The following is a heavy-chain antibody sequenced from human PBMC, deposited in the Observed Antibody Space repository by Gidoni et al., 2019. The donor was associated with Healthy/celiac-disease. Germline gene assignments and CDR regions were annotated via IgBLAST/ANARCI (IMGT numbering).Heavy chain of an antibody. CDR2: IWYDGSNK. V-gene: IGHV3-33*01. D-gene: IGHD6-19*01. J-gene: IGHJ4*02. Sequence: QVQLVESGGGVFQLGRSLRLSCAASGFTFSSYGMHWVRQAPGKGLGWVAVIWYDGSNKYYADSVKGRFTISRDNSKNTLYLQMNSLRAEDTAVYYCARDRSEGQWLYSFDYWGQGTLVTVSS. CDR1: GFTFSSYG. CDR3: ARDRSEGQWLYSFDY.